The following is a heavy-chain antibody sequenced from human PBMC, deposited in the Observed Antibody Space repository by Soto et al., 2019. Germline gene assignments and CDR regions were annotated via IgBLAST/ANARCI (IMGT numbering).Heavy chain of an antibody. CDR3: ARKALPGWYFDL. J-gene: IGHJ2*01. Sequence: QEQLQESGPGLVKPSETLSLTCTVSGVSISSYYWNWIRQPPGKGLEWIGYIYYSGGTTYNPSLKSRVTISVDTSKSQCSLQLSSVTASDTAVYFCARKALPGWYFDLWGRGTLVTVSS. CDR1: GVSISSYY. V-gene: IGHV4-59*01. CDR2: IYYSGGT.